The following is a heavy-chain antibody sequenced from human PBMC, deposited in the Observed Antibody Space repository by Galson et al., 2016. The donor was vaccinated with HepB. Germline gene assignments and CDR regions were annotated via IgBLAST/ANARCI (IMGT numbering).Heavy chain of an antibody. CDR3: ANSPAVSSNWNFFDS. CDR1: GGSISSVAYY. CDR2: IYYSGTT. V-gene: IGHV4-31*03. J-gene: IGHJ4*02. Sequence: TLSLTCSVSGGSISSVAYYWSWIRQQPGKGLECIGFIYYSGTTSYNPSLNSRVTISLDTSKNQFSLRLSSVTVADTAVYYCANSPAVSSNWNFFDSWGQGTLVTVSS. D-gene: IGHD6-13*01.